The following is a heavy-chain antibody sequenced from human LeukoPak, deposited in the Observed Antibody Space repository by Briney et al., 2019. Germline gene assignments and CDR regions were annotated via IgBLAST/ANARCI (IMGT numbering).Heavy chain of an antibody. Sequence: GGSLRLSCAASGFTFSSYGMHWVRQAPGKGLEWVAVICYDGSNKYYADSVKGRFTISRDNSKNTLYLQMNSLRAEDTAVYYCAREGIVVVPAAIGGEGYYYGMDVWGQGTTVTVSS. CDR1: GFTFSSYG. D-gene: IGHD2-2*02. CDR2: ICYDGSNK. J-gene: IGHJ6*02. CDR3: AREGIVVVPAAIGGEGYYYGMDV. V-gene: IGHV3-33*01.